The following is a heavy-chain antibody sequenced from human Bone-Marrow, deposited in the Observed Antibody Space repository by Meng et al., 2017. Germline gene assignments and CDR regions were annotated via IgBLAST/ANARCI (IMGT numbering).Heavy chain of an antibody. V-gene: IGHV3-48*03. Sequence: GESLKISCAASGFPFSSYEMNWVRQAPGKGLEWVSYISSSGSTIYYADSVKGRFTISRDNAKNSLYLQMNSLRAEDTAVYYCARQLGMLRLLFDYWGQGTLVTVSS. J-gene: IGHJ4*02. CDR3: ARQLGMLRLLFDY. CDR1: GFPFSSYE. D-gene: IGHD3-16*01. CDR2: ISSSGSTI.